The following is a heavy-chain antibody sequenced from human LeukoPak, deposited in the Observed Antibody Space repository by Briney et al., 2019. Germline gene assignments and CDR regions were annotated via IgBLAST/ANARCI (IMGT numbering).Heavy chain of an antibody. CDR2: ICAYNGNT. CDR3: ARDGDYYGSGSYYPYYYYYYMDV. D-gene: IGHD3-10*01. J-gene: IGHJ6*03. V-gene: IGHV1-18*01. CDR1: GYTFTSYG. Sequence: ASVKVSCKASGYTFTSYGISWVRQAPGQGLEWMGWICAYNGNTNYAQKLQGRVTMTTATSTSTAYMELRSLRSDDTAVYYCARDGDYYGSGSYYPYYYYYYMDVWGKGTTVTISS.